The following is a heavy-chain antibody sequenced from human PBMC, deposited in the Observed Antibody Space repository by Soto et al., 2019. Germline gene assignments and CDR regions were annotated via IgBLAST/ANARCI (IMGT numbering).Heavy chain of an antibody. Sequence: QVQLVQSGAEVKKPGASVKVSCKASGYTFTSYYMHWVRQAPGQGLEWMGIINPSGGSTSYAQKFQGRVTRTRGTSTSTVYMELSSLGSEDTAGYYCARARSRAAPLVYWGQGTLVTVSS. CDR1: GYTFTSYY. CDR3: ARARSRAAPLVY. CDR2: INPSGGST. J-gene: IGHJ4*02. V-gene: IGHV1-46*03. D-gene: IGHD6-6*01.